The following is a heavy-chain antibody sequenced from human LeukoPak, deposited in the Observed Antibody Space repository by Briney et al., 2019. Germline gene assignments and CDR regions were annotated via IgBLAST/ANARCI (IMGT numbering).Heavy chain of an antibody. V-gene: IGHV3-43D*03. CDR2: ISWDGGST. CDR1: GFTFDDYA. J-gene: IGHJ4*02. Sequence: GGSLRLSCAASGFTFDDYAMHWVRQAPGKGLEWVSLISWDGGSTYYADSVKGRFTISRDNAKNSLYLQMNSLRAEDTAVYYCARGASSMTAIGVFDYWGQGTLVTVSS. D-gene: IGHD2-21*02. CDR3: ARGASSMTAIGVFDY.